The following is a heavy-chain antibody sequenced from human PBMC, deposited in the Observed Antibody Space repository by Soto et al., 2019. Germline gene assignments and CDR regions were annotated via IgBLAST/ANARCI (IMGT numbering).Heavy chain of an antibody. D-gene: IGHD3-10*01. J-gene: IGHJ6*02. CDR2: IYYSGST. CDR1: GGSISSSSYY. Sequence: SETLSLTCTVSGGSISSSSYYWGWIRQPPGKGLEWIGSIYYSGSTYYNPSLKSRVTISVDTSKNQFSLKLSSVTAADTAVYYCATDPLLLRRPKYGMDVWGQGTTVTVSS. V-gene: IGHV4-39*01. CDR3: ATDPLLLRRPKYGMDV.